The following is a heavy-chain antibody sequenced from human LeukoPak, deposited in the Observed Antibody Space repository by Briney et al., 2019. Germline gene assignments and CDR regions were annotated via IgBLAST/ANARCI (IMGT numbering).Heavy chain of an antibody. J-gene: IGHJ3*02. CDR2: INTDGSNT. CDR1: GFTFSTYW. V-gene: IGHV3-74*01. Sequence: PGGSLRLSCAASGFTFSTYWMHWVRQAPGKGLVWVSRINTDGSNTNYADSVKGRFTISRDNAENTLYLQMNSLRVEDTAVYYCARAEDCSSTSCPRAFDIWGQGTMATVSS. D-gene: IGHD2-2*01. CDR3: ARAEDCSSTSCPRAFDI.